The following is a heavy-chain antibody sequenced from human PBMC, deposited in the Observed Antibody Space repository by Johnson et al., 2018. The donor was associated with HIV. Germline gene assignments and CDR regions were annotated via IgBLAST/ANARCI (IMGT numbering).Heavy chain of an antibody. CDR3: ARPIARGASDI. V-gene: IGHV3-7*05. Sequence: MQLVESGGGLVQPGGSLRLSCTASGFTFSSNWMNWVRQAPGKGLQWVANIKEDGSEKYYVDSVRGRFTISRDNAKNSLYLQMNNLRAEDTAVYYCARPIARGASDIWGQGTMVTVSS. D-gene: IGHD3-10*01. CDR1: GFTFSSNW. J-gene: IGHJ3*02. CDR2: IKEDGSEK.